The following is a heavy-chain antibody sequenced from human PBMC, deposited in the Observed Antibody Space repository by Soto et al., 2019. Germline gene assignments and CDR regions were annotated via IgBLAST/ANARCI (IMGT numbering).Heavy chain of an antibody. V-gene: IGHV3-23*01. CDR2: ISGSGGST. J-gene: IGHJ5*02. D-gene: IGHD6-6*01. CDR1: GFTFSSYA. Sequence: EGSLRLSCAASGFTFSSYAMSWVRQAPGKGLECVSAISGSGGSTYYADYVKGRFTISRDNSKNRLYLQMNSLRAEDTAVYYCPTGDSSPRRLGNWLDPWGKGT. CDR3: PTGDSSPRRLGNWLDP.